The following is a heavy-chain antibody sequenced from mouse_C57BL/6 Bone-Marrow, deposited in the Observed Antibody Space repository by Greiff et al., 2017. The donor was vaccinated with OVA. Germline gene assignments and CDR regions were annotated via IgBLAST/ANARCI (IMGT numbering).Heavy chain of an antibody. CDR3: ARSRNGSSPWYFDV. D-gene: IGHD1-1*01. CDR2: IYPGSGST. Sequence: QVHVKQPGAELVKPGASVKMSCKASGYTFTSYWITWVKQRPGQGLEWIGDIYPGSGSTNYNEKFKSKATLTVDTSSSTAYMQLSSLTSEDSAVYDCARSRNGSSPWYFDVWGTGTTVTVSS. J-gene: IGHJ1*03. CDR1: GYTFTSYW. V-gene: IGHV1-55*01.